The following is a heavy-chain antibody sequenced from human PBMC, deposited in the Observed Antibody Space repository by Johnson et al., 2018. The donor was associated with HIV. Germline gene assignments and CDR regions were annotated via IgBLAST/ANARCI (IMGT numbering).Heavy chain of an antibody. CDR3: ARGPIVEWLSGDGFDM. CDR1: GFTFSSYA. CDR2: ISYDGSNK. J-gene: IGHJ3*02. D-gene: IGHD3-3*01. V-gene: IGHV3-30-3*01. Sequence: MLLVESGGGVVQPGRSLRLSCAASGFTFSSYAMHWVRQAPGKGLEWVAVISYDGSNKYYADSVKGRFTISRDNSKNTLYLQMNSLRVEDTAMYYCARGPIVEWLSGDGFDMWGQGTKVTV.